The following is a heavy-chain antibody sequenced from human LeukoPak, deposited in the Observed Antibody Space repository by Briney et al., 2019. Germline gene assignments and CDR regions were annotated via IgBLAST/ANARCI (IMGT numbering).Heavy chain of an antibody. Sequence: SETLSLTCAVYGGSFSGYYWSWIRQPPGKGLEWIGEINHSGSTNYNPSLKSRVTISVDTSKNQFSLKLSSVTAADTAVYYCATRPQYCSSTSCLRAFDYWGQGTLVTVSS. V-gene: IGHV4-34*01. CDR3: ATRPQYCSSTSCLRAFDY. J-gene: IGHJ4*02. CDR1: GGSFSGYY. CDR2: INHSGST. D-gene: IGHD2-2*01.